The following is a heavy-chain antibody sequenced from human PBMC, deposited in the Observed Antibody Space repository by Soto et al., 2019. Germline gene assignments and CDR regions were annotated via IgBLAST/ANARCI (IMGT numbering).Heavy chain of an antibody. J-gene: IGHJ6*02. CDR1: GFTFSSYA. CDR2: ISGSGGST. Sequence: GGSLRLSCAASGFTFSSYAMSWVRQAPGKGLEWVSAISGSGGSTYYADSVKGRFTISRDNSKNTLYLQMNILIAEDTAVYYCANFKIPSSTTLYYYYGMDVWGQGTTVTVSS. D-gene: IGHD2-2*01. V-gene: IGHV3-23*01. CDR3: ANFKIPSSTTLYYYYGMDV.